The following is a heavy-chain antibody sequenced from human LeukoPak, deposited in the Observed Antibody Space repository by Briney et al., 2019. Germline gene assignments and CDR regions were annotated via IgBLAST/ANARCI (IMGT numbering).Heavy chain of an antibody. Sequence: GASVKVSCKASGYTFTSYYMHWVRQAPGQGLEWMGIINPSGGSTSYAQKFQGRVTMTRDMSPSTVYMELSSLRSEDTAVYYCASKGPSLGYYDSKPDAFDIWGQGTMVTVSS. D-gene: IGHD3-22*01. CDR3: ASKGPSLGYYDSKPDAFDI. CDR2: INPSGGST. J-gene: IGHJ3*02. CDR1: GYTFTSYY. V-gene: IGHV1-46*01.